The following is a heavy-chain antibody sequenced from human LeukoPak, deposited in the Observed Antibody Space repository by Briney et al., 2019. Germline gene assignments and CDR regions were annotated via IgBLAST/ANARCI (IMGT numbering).Heavy chain of an antibody. J-gene: IGHJ6*02. CDR2: IYYSGST. Sequence: SETLSLTCTVSGGSISSYYWSWIRQPPGKGLEWIGYIYYSGSTNYNPSLKSRVTISVDTSKNQFSLKLSSVTAADTAVYYCARVEYGDYTYYYGMDVWGQGTTVTVPS. CDR3: ARVEYGDYTYYYGMDV. CDR1: GGSISSYY. D-gene: IGHD4-17*01. V-gene: IGHV4-59*01.